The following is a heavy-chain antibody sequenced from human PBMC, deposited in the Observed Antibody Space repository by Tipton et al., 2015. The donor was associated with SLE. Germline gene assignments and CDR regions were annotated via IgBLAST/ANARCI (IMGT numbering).Heavy chain of an antibody. D-gene: IGHD3-3*01. CDR1: GGSIRTEY. CDR2: IYYSGST. J-gene: IGHJ5*02. CDR3: ARGSPFMEWERNWFDP. V-gene: IGHV4-59*01. Sequence: TLSLTCTVSGGSIRTEYWSWIRQPPGKGLEWFGYIYYSGSTYYNPSLKSRVTISRDTSKNHFSLNLNSVTAADTAVYYCARGSPFMEWERNWFDPWGQGTLVTVSS.